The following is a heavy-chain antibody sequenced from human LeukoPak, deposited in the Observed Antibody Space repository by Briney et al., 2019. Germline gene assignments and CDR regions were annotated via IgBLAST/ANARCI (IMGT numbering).Heavy chain of an antibody. Sequence: TSETLSLTCTVSGGSISSFYWSWIRQPPGKGLEWIGYIYYSGSTNYNPSLKSRVTISADTSKKQFSLKLSSATAADTAVYYCARHGGSGWSDFDYWGQGTLVSVSS. J-gene: IGHJ4*02. CDR2: IYYSGST. D-gene: IGHD6-19*01. V-gene: IGHV4-59*08. CDR3: ARHGGSGWSDFDY. CDR1: GGSISSFY.